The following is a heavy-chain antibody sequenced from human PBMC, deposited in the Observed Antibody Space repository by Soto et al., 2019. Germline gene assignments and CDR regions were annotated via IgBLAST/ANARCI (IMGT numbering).Heavy chain of an antibody. J-gene: IGHJ4*02. CDR3: ASVTIFGVAYYFDY. CDR2: IYYSGST. D-gene: IGHD3-3*01. V-gene: IGHV4-31*03. Sequence: SETLSLTCTVSGGSISSGGYYWSWIRQHPGKGLEWIGYIYYSGSTYYNPSLKSRVTISVDTSKNQFSLKLSSVTAADTAVYYCASVTIFGVAYYFDYWGQGTLVTVSS. CDR1: GGSISSGGYY.